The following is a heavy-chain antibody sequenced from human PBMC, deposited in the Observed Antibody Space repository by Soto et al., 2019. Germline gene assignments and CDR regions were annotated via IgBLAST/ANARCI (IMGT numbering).Heavy chain of an antibody. V-gene: IGHV3-53*01. CDR1: GFTISNNY. D-gene: IGHD1-26*01. CDR2: IYSGDST. CDR3: ARGGGATGEYYYHYYTLDV. J-gene: IGHJ6*02. Sequence: EVQLVESGGGLVQPGGSLRLSCAASGFTISNNYMNWVRQAPGKGLEWVSFIYSGDSTNYADPVKGRFTISRDNSKNKGSLQPNTRGAEARAVCCWARGGGATGEYYYHYYTLDVWGQGTTVTVSS.